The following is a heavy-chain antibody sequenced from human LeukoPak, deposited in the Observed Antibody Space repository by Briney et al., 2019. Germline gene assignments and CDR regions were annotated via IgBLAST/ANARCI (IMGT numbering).Heavy chain of an antibody. D-gene: IGHD5-18*01. J-gene: IGHJ6*03. CDR2: ISYDGSNK. CDR1: GFTFSSYG. V-gene: IGHV3-30*03. CDR3: ARDNSNYYYYMDV. Sequence: GGSLRLSCAASGFTFSSYGMHWVRQAPGKGLEWVAVISYDGSNKYYADSVKGRFTISRDNSKNTLYLQMNSLRAEDTAVYYCARDNSNYYYYMDVWGKGTTVTVSS.